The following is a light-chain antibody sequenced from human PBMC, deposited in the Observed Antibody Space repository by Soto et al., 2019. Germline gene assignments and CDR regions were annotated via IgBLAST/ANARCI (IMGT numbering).Light chain of an antibody. CDR3: QQYGSLSWT. J-gene: IGKJ1*01. CDR1: QSVSSSY. V-gene: IGKV3-20*01. CDR2: GAS. Sequence: EIVLTQSPATLFLSPGERATLSCMAGQSVSSSYLAWYQQKPGQAPRLLIYGASSRATGIPERFSGSGSGTDFTLTISRLAPEDFAMYYCQQYGSLSWTFGQGTKVDIK.